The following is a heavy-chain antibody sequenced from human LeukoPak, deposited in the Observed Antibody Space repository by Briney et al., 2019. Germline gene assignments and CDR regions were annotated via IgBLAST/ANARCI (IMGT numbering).Heavy chain of an antibody. Sequence: SETLSLTCTVSGYSISSGYYWGWIRQLPGKGLERIGYIYYSGSTYYNPSLKSRVTISVDTSKNQFSLKLSSVTAVDTAVYYCASGPYSNYYYYYMDVWGKGTTVTVSS. CDR2: IYYSGST. CDR1: GYSISSGYY. D-gene: IGHD4-11*01. V-gene: IGHV4-31*03. CDR3: ASGPYSNYYYYYMDV. J-gene: IGHJ6*03.